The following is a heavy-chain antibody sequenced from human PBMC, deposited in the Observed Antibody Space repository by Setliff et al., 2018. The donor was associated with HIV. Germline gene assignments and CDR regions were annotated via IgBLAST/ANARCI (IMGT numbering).Heavy chain of an antibody. V-gene: IGHV3-74*03. CDR3: ARVKYDSSGYLSYMDV. D-gene: IGHD3-22*01. Sequence: PGGSLRLSCAASGFTFTTYWMHWVRQVPGKGLAWVAHIDNDGRTTTYADSVKGRFTISRDNAKKSLYLQMNSLRVEDTALYYCARVKYDSSGYLSYMDVWGKGTTVTVSS. CDR1: GFTFTTYW. CDR2: IDNDGRTT. J-gene: IGHJ6*03.